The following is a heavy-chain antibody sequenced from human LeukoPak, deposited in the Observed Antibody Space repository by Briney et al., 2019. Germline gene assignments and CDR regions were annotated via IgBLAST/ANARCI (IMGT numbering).Heavy chain of an antibody. D-gene: IGHD3-3*01. V-gene: IGHV3-11*04. J-gene: IGHJ4*02. CDR3: ARAKYNDFWSGSYYFDY. Sequence: GGSLRLSCAASAFTLGDYYMWWIRQAPGEGLEWVSYISSGGNIIHYADSVKGRLTSSRDNAKNSLSLQMNSLRAEDTAVYYCARAKYNDFWSGSYYFDYWGQGTLVTVSS. CDR1: AFTLGDYY. CDR2: ISSGGNII.